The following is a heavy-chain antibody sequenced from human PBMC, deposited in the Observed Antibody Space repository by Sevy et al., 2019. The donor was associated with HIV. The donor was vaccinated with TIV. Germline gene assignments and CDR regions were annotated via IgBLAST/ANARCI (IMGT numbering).Heavy chain of an antibody. D-gene: IGHD3-10*02. Sequence: SDTLSLTCAVYVESFSGYFWNWIRHSPGKGLEWIGEINHSGTLKYNPSLKSRVTISVDASKNQLSLHLRSVTATDTAVYYCARGRQAYVVVVPSTVPFDYWGPGTLVTVSS. CDR2: INHSGTL. J-gene: IGHJ4*02. CDR1: VESFSGYF. CDR3: ARGRQAYVVVVPSTVPFDY. V-gene: IGHV4-34*01.